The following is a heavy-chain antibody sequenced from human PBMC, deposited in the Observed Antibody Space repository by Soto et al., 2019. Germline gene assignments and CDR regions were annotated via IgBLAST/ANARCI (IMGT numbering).Heavy chain of an antibody. CDR1: GGSFSGYY. CDR2: INHSGST. J-gene: IGHJ6*02. CDR3: ARAGQALLWFGELSRGYYYYYGMDV. V-gene: IGHV4-34*01. Sequence: PSETLSLTCAVYGGSFSGYYWSWIRQPPGKGLEWIGEINHSGSTNYNPSLKSRVTISVDTSKNQFSLKLSSVTAADTAVYYCARAGQALLWFGELSRGYYYYYGMDVWGQGTTVTVSS. D-gene: IGHD3-10*01.